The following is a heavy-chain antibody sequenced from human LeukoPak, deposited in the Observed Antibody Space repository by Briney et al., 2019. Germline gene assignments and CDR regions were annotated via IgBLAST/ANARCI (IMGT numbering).Heavy chain of an antibody. Sequence: GASVNVSCKASGYTFTSYDINWVRQATGQGLEWMGYMNPASGNTGYAQKFQGRVTMTTDTSISTAYMELSSLRSEDTAVYYCARVPREIASIWGQGTMVTVSS. V-gene: IGHV1-8*01. J-gene: IGHJ3*02. CDR1: GYTFTSYD. D-gene: IGHD3-16*02. CDR3: ARVPREIASI. CDR2: MNPASGNT.